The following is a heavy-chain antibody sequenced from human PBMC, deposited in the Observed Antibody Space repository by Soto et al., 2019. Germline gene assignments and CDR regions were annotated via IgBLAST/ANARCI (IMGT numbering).Heavy chain of an antibody. CDR2: ISYDGNNK. CDR3: ARDGRSITISAGDV. J-gene: IGHJ6*02. V-gene: IGHV3-30-3*01. Sequence: QVQLVESGGGVVQPGRSLRLSCAAAGFTFRSYAMHWVRQAPGKGLEWVAVISYDGNNKYYADSVKGRFTISRDNSKNTLYLQMNTRRAGDTAVYYWARDGRSITISAGDVWGQGTTVTVSS. D-gene: IGHD3-9*01. CDR1: GFTFRSYA.